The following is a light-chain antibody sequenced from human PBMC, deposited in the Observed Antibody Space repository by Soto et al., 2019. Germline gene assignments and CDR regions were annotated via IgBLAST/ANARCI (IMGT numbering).Light chain of an antibody. V-gene: IGLV2-14*01. CDR1: SNDIGGYDY. CDR2: DVT. Sequence: QSALTQPASVSGSPGQSITISCIGTSNDIGGYDYVSWYQQYPGKAPKLMIYDVTDRPPGVSSRFSGSKSDNTASLTISGLQADVEADYYCSSYTSSSALYVFGGGTKLTVL. CDR3: SSYTSSSALYV. J-gene: IGLJ1*01.